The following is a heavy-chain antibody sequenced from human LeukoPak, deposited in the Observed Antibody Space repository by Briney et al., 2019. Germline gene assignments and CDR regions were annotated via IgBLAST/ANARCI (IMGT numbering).Heavy chain of an antibody. CDR3: ARGPDSSNWYEPVDY. V-gene: IGHV3-66*01. Sequence: GGSLRLSCAASGFTVSSNYMSWVRQAPGKGLEWVSVIYSGGSTYHADSVKGRFTISRDNSKNTLYLQMNRLRAEDTAVYYCARGPDSSNWYEPVDYWGQGTLVTVSS. CDR1: GFTVSSNY. CDR2: IYSGGST. D-gene: IGHD6-13*01. J-gene: IGHJ4*02.